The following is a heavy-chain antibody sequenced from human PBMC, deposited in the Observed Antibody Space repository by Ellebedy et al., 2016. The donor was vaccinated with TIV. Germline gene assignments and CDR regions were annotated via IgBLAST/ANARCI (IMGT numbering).Heavy chain of an antibody. CDR1: GGSISSSNW. D-gene: IGHD6-19*01. V-gene: IGHV4-4*02. Sequence: MPSETLSLTCAVSGGSISSSNWWSWVRQPPGKGLEWIGEIYHSGSSHYNPSLKRRCTISVDKSKNQFSLKLSSVTAADTAVYYCAQNTIESSGWYVYPRNYYAMDVWGQGTTVTVSS. CDR2: IYHSGSS. CDR3: AQNTIESSGWYVYPRNYYAMDV. J-gene: IGHJ6*02.